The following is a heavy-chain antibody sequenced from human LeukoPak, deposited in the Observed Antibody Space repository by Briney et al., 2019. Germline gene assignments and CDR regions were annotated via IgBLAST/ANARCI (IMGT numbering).Heavy chain of an antibody. CDR2: ISGSGGST. V-gene: IGHV3-23*01. CDR1: GFTFSSYA. Sequence: GSLRLSCAASGFTFSSYAMSWVRQAPGKGLEWVSTISGSGGSTYYADSVKGRFTISRDNSKNTLYLQMNSLRAEDTAVYYCAKDVYYDSSGYCLDYWGQGTLVTVSS. D-gene: IGHD3-22*01. CDR3: AKDVYYDSSGYCLDY. J-gene: IGHJ4*02.